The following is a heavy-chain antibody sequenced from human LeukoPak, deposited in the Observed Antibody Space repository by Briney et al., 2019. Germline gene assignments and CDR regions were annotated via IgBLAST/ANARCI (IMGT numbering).Heavy chain of an antibody. CDR2: IYYSGST. CDR1: GGSISSSSYY. D-gene: IGHD3-16*01. CDR3: ARGYPFGGVIWDY. Sequence: SETLSLTCTVSGGSISSSSYYRGWIRQPPGKGLEWIGSIYYSGSTYYNPSLKSRVTISVDTSKNQFSLKLSSVTAADTAVYYCARGYPFGGVIWDYWGQGTLVTVSS. V-gene: IGHV4-39*01. J-gene: IGHJ4*02.